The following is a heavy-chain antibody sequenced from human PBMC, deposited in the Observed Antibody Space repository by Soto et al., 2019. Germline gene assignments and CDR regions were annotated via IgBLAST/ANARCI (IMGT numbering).Heavy chain of an antibody. Sequence: QVQLQESGPGLVKPSGTLSLTCAVSGGSISSRNWWSWVRQPPGKGLEWIGEIYHSGSTNYNPSLKSRVTISVDKSKNQFSLKLSSVTAADTAVYYCARDGGFITGTLRYYYYGMDVWGQGTTVTVSS. V-gene: IGHV4-4*02. CDR2: IYHSGST. CDR3: ARDGGFITGTLRYYYYGMDV. D-gene: IGHD1-7*01. CDR1: GGSISSRNW. J-gene: IGHJ6*02.